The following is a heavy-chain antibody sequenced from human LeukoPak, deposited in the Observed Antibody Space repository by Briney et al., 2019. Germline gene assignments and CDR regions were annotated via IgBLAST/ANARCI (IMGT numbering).Heavy chain of an antibody. CDR1: GFTFSSYG. Sequence: GGTLRLSFAASGFTFSSYGMSWVRQAPGKGLEWVSAISGSGGSTYYADSVKGRFTISRDNSKNTLYLQMNSLRAEDTAVYYCAKDSSGWSDYYYYYMDVWGKGTTVTISS. V-gene: IGHV3-23*01. CDR3: AKDSSGWSDYYYYYMDV. D-gene: IGHD6-19*01. CDR2: ISGSGGST. J-gene: IGHJ6*03.